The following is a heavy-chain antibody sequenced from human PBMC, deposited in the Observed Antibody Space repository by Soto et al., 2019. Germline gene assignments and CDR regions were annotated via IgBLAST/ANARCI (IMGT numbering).Heavy chain of an antibody. Sequence: LRLSCVGSGFTSSSYAMSWVRQAPGKGLEWVSAISGSGGSTYYADSVKGRFTISRDNSKNTLYLQMNSLRAEDTAVYYCAKGLSRYYYDSSGYSFDYWGQGTLVTVSS. CDR3: AKGLSRYYYDSSGYSFDY. J-gene: IGHJ4*02. D-gene: IGHD3-22*01. CDR2: ISGSGGST. CDR1: GFTSSSYA. V-gene: IGHV3-23*01.